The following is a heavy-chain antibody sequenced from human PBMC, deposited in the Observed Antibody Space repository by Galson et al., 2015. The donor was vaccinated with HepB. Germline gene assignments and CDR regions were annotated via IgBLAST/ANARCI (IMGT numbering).Heavy chain of an antibody. CDR2: ISDSGSST. Sequence: LRLSCAASGFPFSSYAMTWVRQAPGKGLEWVSAISDSGSSTYYADSVKGRFTISRDNSKNTLYLQMNSLRAEDTALYYCAKHGGSDYYYYMDVWGKGTTVTVSS. D-gene: IGHD3-10*01. J-gene: IGHJ6*03. CDR3: AKHGGSDYYYYMDV. CDR1: GFPFSSYA. V-gene: IGHV3-23*01.